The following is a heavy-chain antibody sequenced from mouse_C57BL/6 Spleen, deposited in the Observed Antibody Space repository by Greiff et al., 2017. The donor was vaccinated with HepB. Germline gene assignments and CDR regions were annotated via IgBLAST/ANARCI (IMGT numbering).Heavy chain of an antibody. CDR2: IDPSDSYT. CDR1: GYTFTSYW. D-gene: IGHD1-1*01. CDR3: ARRGYYYGSSVYYAMDY. J-gene: IGHJ4*01. Sequence: QVQLQQPGAELVMPGASVKLSCKASGYTFTSYWMHWVKQRPGQGLEWIGEIDPSDSYTNYNQKFKGKSTLTVDKSSSTAYMQLSSLTSEDSAVYYCARRGYYYGSSVYYAMDYWGQGTSVTVSS. V-gene: IGHV1-69*01.